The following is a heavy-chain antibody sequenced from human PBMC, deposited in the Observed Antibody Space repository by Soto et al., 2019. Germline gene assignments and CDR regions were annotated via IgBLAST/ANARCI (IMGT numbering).Heavy chain of an antibody. Sequence: ASVKVSGKASGYTFTSYGISWVRQAPGQGLEWMGWISAYNGNTNYAQKLQGRVTMTTDTSTSTAYMELRSLRSDDTAVYYCARAGGYYYYYYGMDVWGQGTTVTV. V-gene: IGHV1-18*04. CDR1: GYTFTSYG. CDR2: ISAYNGNT. CDR3: ARAGGYYYYYYGMDV. D-gene: IGHD5-18*01. J-gene: IGHJ6*02.